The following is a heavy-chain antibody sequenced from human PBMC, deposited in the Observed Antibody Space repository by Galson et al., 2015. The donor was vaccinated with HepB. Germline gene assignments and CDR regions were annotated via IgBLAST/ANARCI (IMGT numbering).Heavy chain of an antibody. CDR1: GFSLTNARMG. D-gene: IGHD3-22*01. CDR3: ARIPEYDSSGYSNYWYFDL. V-gene: IGHV2-26*01. Sequence: KPSQTLTLTCTVSGFSLTNARMGVSWIRQPPGKALEWLAHIFANDKKSYSTSLKNRLTVSKDTSKSQVVLTMSNMDPVDTATYYCARIPEYDSSGYSNYWYFDLWGRGTLVTVSS. CDR2: IFANDKK. J-gene: IGHJ2*01.